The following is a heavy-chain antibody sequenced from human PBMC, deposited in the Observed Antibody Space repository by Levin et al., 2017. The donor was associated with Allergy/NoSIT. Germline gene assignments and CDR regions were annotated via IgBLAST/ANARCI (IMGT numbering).Heavy chain of an antibody. CDR3: AKDRPNGMDV. D-gene: IGHD6-6*01. Sequence: GGSLRLSCAASGFTFTNYAMSWVRQAPGKGLEWVSGLSGSGASTYYADSVKGRFTISRDNSKNTLYLQMNSLRAEDTAVYYCAKDRPNGMDVWGQGTTVTVSS. CDR1: GFTFTNYA. J-gene: IGHJ6*02. CDR2: LSGSGAST. V-gene: IGHV3-23*01.